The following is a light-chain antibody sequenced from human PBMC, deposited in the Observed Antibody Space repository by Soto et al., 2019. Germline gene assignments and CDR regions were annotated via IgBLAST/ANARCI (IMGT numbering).Light chain of an antibody. CDR3: HQYNNWLALT. Sequence: EIVMTQSPATLSVSPVEGATLSCRASQTVSSNLAWYQQKPGQAPRLLIYDASTRATGIPVRFRGSGSGTEFTLTISSLQSEDSAVYYCHQYNNWLALTFGGGTKVDIK. V-gene: IGKV3-15*01. CDR2: DAS. J-gene: IGKJ4*01. CDR1: QTVSSN.